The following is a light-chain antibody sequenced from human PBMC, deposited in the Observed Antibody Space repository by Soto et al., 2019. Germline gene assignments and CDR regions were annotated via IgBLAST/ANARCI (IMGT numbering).Light chain of an antibody. Sequence: TQPPSVSAAPGQKVTISCSGSSSNIGGNSVSWYQQLPGTAPKLLIYDDNKRPSGIPDRFSGSKSGTSATLGITGFQTGDEADYYCRSWDSSLSAYVFGTGTKVTVL. J-gene: IGLJ1*01. V-gene: IGLV1-51*01. CDR3: RSWDSSLSAYV. CDR1: SSNIGGNS. CDR2: DDN.